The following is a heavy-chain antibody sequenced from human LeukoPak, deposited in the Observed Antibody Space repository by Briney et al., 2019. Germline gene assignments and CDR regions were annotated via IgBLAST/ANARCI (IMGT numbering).Heavy chain of an antibody. CDR3: ARVGWESTTFYYFDY. D-gene: IGHD1-26*01. CDR2: INTNSGGT. V-gene: IGHV1-2*02. CDR1: GHTFTGYY. Sequence: GASVKVSGNASGHTFTGYYMHWVRQAPRQRLEWMERINTNSGGTNYEQKFPGRVRMTRDTSISTAYMELSRLRSDDTAVYYCARVGWESTTFYYFDYWGQGTLVTVSS. J-gene: IGHJ4*02.